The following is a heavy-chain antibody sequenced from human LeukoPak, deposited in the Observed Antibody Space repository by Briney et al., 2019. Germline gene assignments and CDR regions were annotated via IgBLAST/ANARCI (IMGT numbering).Heavy chain of an antibody. CDR3: ARGGHWAKDYYYGMDV. CDR1: GFTFSSYA. CDR2: ISYDGSNK. V-gene: IGHV3-30-3*01. J-gene: IGHJ6*02. D-gene: IGHD3-16*01. Sequence: GGSLRLSCAASGFTFSSYAMHWVRQAPGKGLEWVAVISYDGSNKYYADSVKGRFTTSRDNSKNTLYLQMNSLRAEDTAVYYCARGGHWAKDYYYGMDVWGQGTTVTVSS.